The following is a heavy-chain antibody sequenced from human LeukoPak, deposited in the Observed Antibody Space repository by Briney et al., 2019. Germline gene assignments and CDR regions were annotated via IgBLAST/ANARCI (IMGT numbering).Heavy chain of an antibody. V-gene: IGHV3-23*01. D-gene: IGHD2-15*01. J-gene: IGHJ3*02. CDR2: ISGSGGRT. Sequence: GGSLRLSCGASGFTFSTHAMSWVRQAPGKGLEWVSAISGSGGRTYHADSVKGRFTISRDNSKNTLFLQMNSLRAEDTAIYYCATTMKYCSGGTCQEAFEIWGQGTMVTVSS. CDR3: ATTMKYCSGGTCQEAFEI. CDR1: GFTFSTHA.